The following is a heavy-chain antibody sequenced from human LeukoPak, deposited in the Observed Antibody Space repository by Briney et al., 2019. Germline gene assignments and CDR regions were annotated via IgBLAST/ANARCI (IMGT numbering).Heavy chain of an antibody. Sequence: SETLSLTCTVSGGSIRSSYWNWIRQPPGKGLEWIGNIYNSGNTDYNPSLKSRVTISLDTSKNLISLKLSSVTAADTAVYYCARDKGPYWYFELWGRGNLVTVSS. J-gene: IGHJ2*01. CDR2: IYNSGNT. V-gene: IGHV4-59*01. CDR1: GGSIRSSY. CDR3: ARDKGPYWYFEL.